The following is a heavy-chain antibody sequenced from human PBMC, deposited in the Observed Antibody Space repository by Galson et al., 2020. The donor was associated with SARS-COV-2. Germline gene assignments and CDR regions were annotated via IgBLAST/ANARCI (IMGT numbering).Heavy chain of an antibody. CDR3: ARSRGKYWIDALDI. CDR2: ISSYAGIT. CDR1: GFTFSTYA. J-gene: IGHJ3*02. Sequence: GGSLRLSCAASGFTFSTYALHWVRQAPGKGLEYVSAISSYAGITYYANSVKGRFTISRDNSKNTLYLQMGSLRADDLAVYYCARSRGKYWIDALDIWGQGTMVTVSS. D-gene: IGHD2-8*02. V-gene: IGHV3-64*01.